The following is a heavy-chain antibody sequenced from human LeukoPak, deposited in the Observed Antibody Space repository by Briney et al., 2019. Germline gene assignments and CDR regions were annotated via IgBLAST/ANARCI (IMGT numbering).Heavy chain of an antibody. CDR2: INPDSGST. J-gene: IGHJ4*02. CDR1: GYIFTGYY. Sequence: ASVKVSCKASGYIFTGYYLHWVRQAPGQGLEWMGWINPDSGSTNYAQNFQGRVTMTRDTFITTAYMELSSLRSDDTAVYYCARRYCGITSCYYFDYWGQGTLVTVSS. CDR3: ARRYCGITSCYYFDY. D-gene: IGHD2-2*01. V-gene: IGHV1-2*02.